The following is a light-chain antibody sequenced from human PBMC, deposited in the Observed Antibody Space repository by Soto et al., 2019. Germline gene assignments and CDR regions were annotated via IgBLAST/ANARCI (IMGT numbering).Light chain of an antibody. CDR3: LQDFNYPWS. J-gene: IGKJ1*01. Sequence: DIQMTQSPSSLSASVGDRVTITCQAGQDISNYLNWYQQKLGKAPKLLIYDASNLETGVPSRFSGSGSGTDFTFTISSLQPEDFATYYCLQDFNYPWSFGQGTKVDI. CDR2: DAS. CDR1: QDISNY. V-gene: IGKV1-33*01.